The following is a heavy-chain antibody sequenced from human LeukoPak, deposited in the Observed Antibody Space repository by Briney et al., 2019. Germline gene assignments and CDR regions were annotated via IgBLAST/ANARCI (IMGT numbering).Heavy chain of an antibody. CDR2: LSYDGSYQ. Sequence: PGGSLRLSCEPSGFNFSSYPMHWVRQAPGKGLEWVALLSYDGSYQYYADSVKGRFTISRDNSKNTLYLEVISLTAEDTAVYYCAKDDAWLRFGEWSQGTLVTVSS. CDR1: GFNFSSYP. D-gene: IGHD3-10*01. CDR3: AKDDAWLRFGE. J-gene: IGHJ4*02. V-gene: IGHV3-30*04.